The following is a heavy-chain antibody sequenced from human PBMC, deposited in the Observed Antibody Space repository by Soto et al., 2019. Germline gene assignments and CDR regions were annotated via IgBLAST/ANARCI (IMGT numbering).Heavy chain of an antibody. J-gene: IGHJ4*02. V-gene: IGHV3-53*01. Sequence: EVQLVESGGGLIQLGGSLRLSCAVSGFTVSNNYMSWVRQAPGKGLEGVSVIYSGGYTAYGDSVKGRFTISRDNSKNTLFPKINSPSTAVPAVFYCATDPGGGGYWGQGTLVTVSS. D-gene: IGHD3-10*01. CDR3: ATDPGGGGY. CDR1: GFTVSNNY. CDR2: IYSGGYT.